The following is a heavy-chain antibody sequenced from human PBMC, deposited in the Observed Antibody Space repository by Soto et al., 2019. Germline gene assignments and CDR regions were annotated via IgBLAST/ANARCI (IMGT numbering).Heavy chain of an antibody. Sequence: EVQLVESGGGLVKPGGSLRLSCAVSGFIFSNAWMNWVRQAPGKGLEWVGRIKSKTDGGTTDYAAPVKGRFTISRDDSKNTLYLQMNSLKTEDTAVYYCTRNERFLNSGVVTEQDYWGQGTLVSVSS. D-gene: IGHD3-3*01. V-gene: IGHV3-15*07. CDR1: GFIFSNAW. CDR2: IKSKTDGGTT. J-gene: IGHJ4*02. CDR3: TRNERFLNSGVVTEQDY.